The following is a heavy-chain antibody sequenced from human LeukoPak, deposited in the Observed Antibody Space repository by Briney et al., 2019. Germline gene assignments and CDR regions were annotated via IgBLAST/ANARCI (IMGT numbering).Heavy chain of an antibody. V-gene: IGHV4-31*03. CDR2: IYYSGSS. CDR1: GGSISSGGYY. Sequence: PSETLSLTCTVSGGSISSGGYYWSWIRQHPGKGLEWIGYIYYSGSSYYNPSLKSRVTISVDRSKNQFSLKLSSGTAADTAVYYCARAQAPNWFDPWGQGTLVTVSS. J-gene: IGHJ5*02. CDR3: ARAQAPNWFDP.